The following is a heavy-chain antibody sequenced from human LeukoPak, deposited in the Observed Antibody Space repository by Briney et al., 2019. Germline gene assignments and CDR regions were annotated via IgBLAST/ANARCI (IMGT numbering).Heavy chain of an antibody. CDR1: GFTFSGYT. V-gene: IGHV3-64*02. Sequence: GGSLRLSCAASGFTFSGYTLHWVRQAPGKGLEYVSAIISHGSSTHYADSVKGRFTISRDNSKNTLYLQMDSLRAEDMAVYYCARITMGATSANFYYYFLDAWGKGTTVTVSS. D-gene: IGHD3-3*01. CDR2: IISHGSST. J-gene: IGHJ6*03. CDR3: ARITMGATSANFYYYFLDA.